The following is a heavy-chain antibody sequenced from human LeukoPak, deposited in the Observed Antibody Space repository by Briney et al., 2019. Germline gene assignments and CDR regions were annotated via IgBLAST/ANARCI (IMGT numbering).Heavy chain of an antibody. D-gene: IGHD4-23*01. V-gene: IGHV3-11*01. J-gene: IGHJ5*01. CDR2: ISGSGSTV. Sequence: PGGSLRLSCAASGFTFSDYYMSWIRLAPGKGLEWVSYISGSGSTVYYAASVRGRFTISRDNAKNSLFLQMNSLRAEDTVVYYCARDRGNSDPGDWFDSWGQGTLVTVSS. CDR1: GFTFSDYY. CDR3: ARDRGNSDPGDWFDS.